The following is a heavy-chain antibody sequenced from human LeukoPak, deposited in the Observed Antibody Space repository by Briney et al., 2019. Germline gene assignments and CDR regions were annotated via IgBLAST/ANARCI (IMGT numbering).Heavy chain of an antibody. CDR1: GYTFTSYD. CDR3: AIAQNWKAGWFDP. J-gene: IGHJ5*02. V-gene: IGHV1-8*01. D-gene: IGHD1-1*01. Sequence: ASVKVSCKASGYTFTSYDINWVRQATGQGLEWMGWMNPNSGNTGYAQKFQGRVTMTRNTSISTAYMGLSSLRSEDTAVYFCAIAQNWKAGWFDPWGQGTLVTVSS. CDR2: MNPNSGNT.